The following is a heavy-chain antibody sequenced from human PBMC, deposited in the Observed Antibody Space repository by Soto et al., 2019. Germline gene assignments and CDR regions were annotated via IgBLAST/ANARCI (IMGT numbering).Heavy chain of an antibody. CDR3: ARDVGYSSGWAALYYCGMDV. D-gene: IGHD6-19*01. Sequence: QVQLVQSGAEVKKPGSSVKVSCKASGGTFSSYAISWVRQAPGQGLEWMGGIIPIFGTANYAQKFQGRVKSTADESTRTAYMELSSLRSEDTAVYYCARDVGYSSGWAALYYCGMDVWGQGTTVTVSS. V-gene: IGHV1-69*01. CDR1: GGTFSSYA. J-gene: IGHJ6*02. CDR2: IIPIFGTA.